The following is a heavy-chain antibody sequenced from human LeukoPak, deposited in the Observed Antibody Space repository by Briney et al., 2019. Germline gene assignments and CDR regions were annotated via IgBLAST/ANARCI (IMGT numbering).Heavy chain of an antibody. V-gene: IGHV5-51*01. CDR3: VRLWDNCFVY. J-gene: IGHJ4*02. Sequence: GESLKIPCKTSGYTFTDFWIGWVRQIPGKGLEWMGVIYPIDSVSKYSPSFQGQVTISADKSINTAYLQWSSLKASDTGIYYCVRLWDNCFVYWGQGTLVTVSS. D-gene: IGHD1-20*01. CDR1: GYTFTDFW. CDR2: IYPIDSVS.